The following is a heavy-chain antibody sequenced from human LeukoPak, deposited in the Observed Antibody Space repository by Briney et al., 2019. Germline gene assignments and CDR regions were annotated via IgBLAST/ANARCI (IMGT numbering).Heavy chain of an antibody. D-gene: IGHD6-19*01. CDR3: AKAPPGSGWGFDY. CDR1: GFTFSSYG. Sequence: GGSLRLSCAASGFTFSSYGMSWVRQAPGKGLEWVSAISGSGGSTYYADSVKGRFTISRDNSKNTLYLQMNSLRAEDTAIYYCAKAPPGSGWGFDYWGQGTLVTVSS. J-gene: IGHJ4*02. V-gene: IGHV3-23*01. CDR2: ISGSGGST.